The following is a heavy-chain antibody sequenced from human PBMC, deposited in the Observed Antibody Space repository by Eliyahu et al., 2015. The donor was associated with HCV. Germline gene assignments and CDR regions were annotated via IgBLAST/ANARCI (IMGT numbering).Heavy chain of an antibody. V-gene: IGHV3-9*01. CDR1: GFTFXXXA. Sequence: EVQLVESGGGLVQPGRSLRLSCAASGFTFXXXAFXLFGQAPGKGLEWVSGISWNSGSIGXADSVKGRFTISRDNAKNSLYLQMNSLRAEDTALYYCAKGGGRYCSSTSCYEDWNYDFDYWGQGTLVTVSS. J-gene: IGHJ4*02. CDR3: AKGGGRYCSSTSCYEDWNYDFDY. CDR2: ISWNSGSI. D-gene: IGHD2-2*01.